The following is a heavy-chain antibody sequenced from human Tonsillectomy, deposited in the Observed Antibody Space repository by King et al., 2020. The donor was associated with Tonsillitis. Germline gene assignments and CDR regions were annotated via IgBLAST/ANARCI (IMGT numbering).Heavy chain of an antibody. CDR1: GFTFSNAW. V-gene: IGHV3-15*01. CDR2: IKSKTEGGTT. CDR3: TTDVPVSRYFDWLFLPWVDP. D-gene: IGHD3-9*01. J-gene: IGHJ5*02. Sequence: DVQLVESGGGLVKPGGSLRLSCAASGFTFSNAWMSWVRQAPGKGLEWVGRIKSKTEGGTTDYAAPVKGRFTISRDDSKNTLYLQMNSLKTEDTAVYYCTTDVPVSRYFDWLFLPWVDPWGQGTLVTVSS.